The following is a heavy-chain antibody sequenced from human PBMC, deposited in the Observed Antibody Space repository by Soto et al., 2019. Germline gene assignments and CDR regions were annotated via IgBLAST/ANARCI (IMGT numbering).Heavy chain of an antibody. CDR3: ARHEGDGYNYWASWFDP. V-gene: IGHV5-51*01. CDR2: IYPGDSDT. CDR1: GYSFTSYC. J-gene: IGHJ5*02. D-gene: IGHD5-12*01. Sequence: PGESLKISCKGSGYSFTSYCIGWVLQMPGKGLEWMGIIYPGDSDTRYSPSFQGQVTISADKSISTAYLQWSSLKASDTAMYYCARHEGDGYNYWASWFDPWGQGTLVTVSS.